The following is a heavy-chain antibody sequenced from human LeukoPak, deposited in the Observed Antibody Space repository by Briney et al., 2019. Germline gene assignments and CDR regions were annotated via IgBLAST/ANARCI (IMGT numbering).Heavy chain of an antibody. D-gene: IGHD3-22*01. CDR2: VYYSGST. CDR3: ARVSGITMIVVLQSDAFDI. CDR1: GGSLSSTSHY. V-gene: IGHV4-39*07. J-gene: IGHJ3*02. Sequence: SETLSLTCTVSGGSLSSTSHYWAWIRQPPGKGLEWVGSVYYSGSTYYNPSLKSRVTISVDTAKNQFSLKLSSVTAADTAVCYCARVSGITMIVVLQSDAFDIWGQGTMVTVSS.